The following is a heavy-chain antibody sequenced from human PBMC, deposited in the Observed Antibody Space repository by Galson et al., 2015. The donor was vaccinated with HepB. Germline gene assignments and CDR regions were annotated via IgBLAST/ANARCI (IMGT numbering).Heavy chain of an antibody. CDR2: IKQDGSEK. CDR1: GFTFSSYW. V-gene: IGHV3-7*01. CDR3: AKRTILLWFGELLSPDAFDI. J-gene: IGHJ3*02. D-gene: IGHD3-10*01. Sequence: SLRLSCAASGFTFSSYWMSWVRQAPGKGLEWVANIKQDGSEKYYVDSVKGRFTISRDNAKNSLYLQMNSLRAEDTAVYYCAKRTILLWFGELLSPDAFDIWGQGTMVTVSS.